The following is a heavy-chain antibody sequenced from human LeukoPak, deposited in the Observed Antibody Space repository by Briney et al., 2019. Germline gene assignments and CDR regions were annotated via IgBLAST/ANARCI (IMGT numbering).Heavy chain of an antibody. CDR2: ISSSSSYI. CDR3: AREFYCSSTSCYPYYFDY. D-gene: IGHD2-2*01. Sequence: GGSLRLSCAASGFTFSNYSMNWVRQAPGKGLEWVSSISSSSSYIYYADSVKGRFTISRDNAKNSLYLQMNSLRAEDTAVYYCAREFYCSSTSCYPYYFDYWGQGTLVTVSS. J-gene: IGHJ4*02. V-gene: IGHV3-21*01. CDR1: GFTFSNYS.